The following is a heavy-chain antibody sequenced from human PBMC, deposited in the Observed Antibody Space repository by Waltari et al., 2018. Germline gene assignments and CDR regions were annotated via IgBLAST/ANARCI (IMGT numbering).Heavy chain of an antibody. Sequence: QVQVQESGPGLVKPSETRSLTCSVSGVSITSNRHYWGWIRQPPGQGLEWIGTMSYSGATYSSPSLKSRVTISRDTSENQLSLKLGSVTAADTAVYYCATYIGASLGTAAFDVWGQGTTVTVSS. D-gene: IGHD5-12*01. CDR2: MSYSGAT. CDR3: ATYIGASLGTAAFDV. J-gene: IGHJ3*01. CDR1: GVSITSNRHY. V-gene: IGHV4-39*01.